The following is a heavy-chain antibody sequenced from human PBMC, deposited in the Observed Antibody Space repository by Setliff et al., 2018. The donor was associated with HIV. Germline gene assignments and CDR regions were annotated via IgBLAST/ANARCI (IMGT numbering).Heavy chain of an antibody. D-gene: IGHD6-13*01. CDR2: INSDGSTV. Sequence: GGSLRLSCAASGFSFSYYWMHWVRQAPGKGLEWVARINSDGSTVEHAGAVKGRLTISRDNARNTLYLEMNSLRVEDAAMYYCVRVAGFSSSWFGYWGQGTLVTVSS. CDR3: VRVAGFSSSWFGY. J-gene: IGHJ5*01. V-gene: IGHV3-74*03. CDR1: GFSFSYYW.